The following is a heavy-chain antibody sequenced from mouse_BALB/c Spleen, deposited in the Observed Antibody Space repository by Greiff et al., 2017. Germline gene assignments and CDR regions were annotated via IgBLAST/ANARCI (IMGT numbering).Heavy chain of an antibody. D-gene: IGHD1-1*01. V-gene: IGHV5-17*02. Sequence: EVQGVESGGGLVQPGGSRKLSCAASGFTFSSFGMHWVRQAPEKGLEWVAYISSGSSTIYYADTVKGRFTISRDNPKNTLFLQMTSLRSEDTAMYYCVYGSSFFAYWGQGTLVTVSA. CDR3: VYGSSFFAY. J-gene: IGHJ3*01. CDR1: GFTFSSFG. CDR2: ISSGSSTI.